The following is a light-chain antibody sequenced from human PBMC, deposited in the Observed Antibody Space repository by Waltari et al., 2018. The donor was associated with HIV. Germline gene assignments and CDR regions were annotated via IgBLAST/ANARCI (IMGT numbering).Light chain of an antibody. J-gene: IGLJ3*02. Sequence: QSVLTPPPSVSGAPGPRVTISCTGSSNIGAGYDVQWYQQLPGTAPKLLIYGANNRPSGVPDRFSGSKSGASASLAIAGLQAEDEADYYCQSYDNSVSDSVVFGGGTKVTVL. CDR1: SSNIGAGYD. V-gene: IGLV1-40*01. CDR3: QSYDNSVSDSVV. CDR2: GAN.